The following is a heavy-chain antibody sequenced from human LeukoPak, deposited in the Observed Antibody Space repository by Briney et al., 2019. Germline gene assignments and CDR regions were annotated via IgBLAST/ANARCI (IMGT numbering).Heavy chain of an antibody. J-gene: IGHJ5*02. CDR3: AREADDFWSGTRSGWFDP. D-gene: IGHD3-3*01. V-gene: IGHV3-11*04. CDR1: GFTFSDYY. CDR2: ISSSGSTI. Sequence: KTGGSLRLSCAASGFTFSDYYMSWIRQAPGKGLEWVSYISSSGSTIYYADSVKGRFTISRDNAKNTLYLQMNSLRAEDTAVYYCAREADDFWSGTRSGWFDPWGQGTLVTVSS.